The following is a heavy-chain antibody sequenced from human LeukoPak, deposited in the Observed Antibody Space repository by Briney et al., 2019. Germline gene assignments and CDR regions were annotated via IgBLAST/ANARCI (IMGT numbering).Heavy chain of an antibody. CDR1: GGSISSSSYY. J-gene: IGHJ4*02. CDR3: AGGPSLLWFGSHADEYFDY. CDR2: IYYSGST. V-gene: IGHV4-39*07. Sequence: SETLSLTCTVSGGSISSSSYYWGWIRQPPGKGLEWIGSIYYSGSTYYNPSLKSRVTISVDTSKNQFSLKLSSVTAADTAVYYCAGGPSLLWFGSHADEYFDYWGQGTLVTVSS. D-gene: IGHD3-10*01.